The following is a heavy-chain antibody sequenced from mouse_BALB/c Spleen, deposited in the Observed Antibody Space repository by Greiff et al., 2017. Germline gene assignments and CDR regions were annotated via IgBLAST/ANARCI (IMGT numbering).Heavy chain of an antibody. Sequence: EAHLVESGGGLVQPGGSRKLSCAASGFTFSSFGMHWVRQAPEKGLEWVAYISSGSSTIYYADTVKGRFTISRDNPKNTLFLQMTSLRSEDTAMYYCARRVYGNYVGYAMDYWGQGTSVTVSS. D-gene: IGHD2-1*01. CDR3: ARRVYGNYVGYAMDY. J-gene: IGHJ4*01. CDR2: ISSGSSTI. CDR1: GFTFSSFG. V-gene: IGHV5-17*02.